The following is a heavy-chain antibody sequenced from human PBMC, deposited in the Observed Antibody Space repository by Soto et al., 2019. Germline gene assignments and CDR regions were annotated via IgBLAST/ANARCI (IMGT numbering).Heavy chain of an antibody. J-gene: IGHJ4*02. CDR2: INAGNGNT. V-gene: IGHV1-3*01. Sequence: ASVKVSCKASGYTFTSYAMHWVRQDPGQRLEWMGWINAGNGNTKYSQKFQGRVTITRDTSASTAYMELSSLRSEDTAVYYCARGPIAVAGTGYYWGQGTLVTVSS. CDR1: GYTFTSYA. CDR3: ARGPIAVAGTGYY. D-gene: IGHD6-19*01.